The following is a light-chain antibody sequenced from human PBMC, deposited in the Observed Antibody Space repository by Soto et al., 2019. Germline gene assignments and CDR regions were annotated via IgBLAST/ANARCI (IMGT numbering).Light chain of an antibody. CDR2: SAS. J-gene: IGKJ3*01. CDR3: QQVNSVPFP. V-gene: IGKV1-9*01. Sequence: DNQLTQSPSFLSASVGDRVTIACRATQGITNYLAWYQQKPGKAPELLIHSASTLEIGVPARFSGSGSGTEFTLTISSLQPEDIATYYGQQVNSVPFPFGPGTKVDIK. CDR1: QGITNY.